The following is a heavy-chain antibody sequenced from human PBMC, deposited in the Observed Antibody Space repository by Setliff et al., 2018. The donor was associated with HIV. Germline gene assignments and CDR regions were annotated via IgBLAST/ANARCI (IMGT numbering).Heavy chain of an antibody. CDR1: GGSLSSGYDY. V-gene: IGHV4-61*10. CDR3: TRGGSMTTLTT. Sequence: SETLSLTCTVSGGSLSSGYDYWTWIRQPAGKGLEWIGHIYSAGSTNYNPTLTSRVTMSVDMSKNQFSLRLSSVTAADTAVYYCTRGGSMTTLTTWGQGTLVTVSS. D-gene: IGHD4-4*01. J-gene: IGHJ4*02. CDR2: IYSAGST.